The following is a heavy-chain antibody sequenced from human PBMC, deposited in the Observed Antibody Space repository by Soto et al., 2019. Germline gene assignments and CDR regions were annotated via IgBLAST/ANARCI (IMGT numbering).Heavy chain of an antibody. CDR3: GRDTRGSGSRFDF. Sequence: QVQLVQSGAEVKKPGASVKVSCKASGYTCTDYYMHWVRQAPGQGFEWMGIIDASGGSTTYGQKCKGRVNMNRDTSTSTVYLRLRRPGSEDTAVYYCGRDTRGSGSRFDFWGQGTLVTVSS. V-gene: IGHV1-46*03. J-gene: IGHJ4*02. CDR2: IDASGGST. D-gene: IGHD3-10*01. CDR1: GYTCTDYY.